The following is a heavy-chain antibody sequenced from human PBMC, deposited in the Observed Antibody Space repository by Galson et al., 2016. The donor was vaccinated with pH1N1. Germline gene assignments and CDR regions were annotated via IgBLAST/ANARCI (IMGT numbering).Heavy chain of an antibody. CDR2: INQDGDRK. V-gene: IGHV3-7*01. CDR1: GFNFSNYW. J-gene: IGHJ4*02. D-gene: IGHD3-9*01. CDR3: ARRYFDY. Sequence: SLRLSCAASGFNFSNYWMQWVRQAPGKGLQWAANINQDGDRKYYVGSVEGRFTISRDNAKNSLYLQMKNMRHEDTAIYFCARRYFDYWGQGALVTVSS.